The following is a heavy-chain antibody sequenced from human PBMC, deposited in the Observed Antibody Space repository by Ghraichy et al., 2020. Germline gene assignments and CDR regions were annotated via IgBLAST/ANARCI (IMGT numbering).Heavy chain of an antibody. D-gene: IGHD7-27*01. Sequence: SETLSLTCTVSGGSVSSGSYYWSWIRQPPGKGLEWIGYIYYSGSTNYNPSLKSRVTISVDTSKNQFSLKLSSVTAADTAVYYCARDGLLELTGDWWFDPWGQGTLVTVSS. CDR1: GGSVSSGSYY. V-gene: IGHV4-61*01. J-gene: IGHJ5*02. CDR2: IYYSGST. CDR3: ARDGLLELTGDWWFDP.